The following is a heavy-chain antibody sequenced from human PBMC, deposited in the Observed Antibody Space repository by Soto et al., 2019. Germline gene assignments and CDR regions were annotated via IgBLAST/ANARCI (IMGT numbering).Heavy chain of an antibody. V-gene: IGHV3-74*01. CDR2: INSDGSST. CDR3: ARDRIQDYGMDV. J-gene: IGHJ6*02. D-gene: IGHD5-18*01. Sequence: EVQLVESGGGLVQPGGSLRLSCAASGFTFSSYWMHWVRQAPGKGLVWVSRINSDGSSTSYADSVKGRFTMSRDNAKNTLYLQSNSLRAEDTAVYYCARDRIQDYGMDVWGQGTTVTVSS. CDR1: GFTFSSYW.